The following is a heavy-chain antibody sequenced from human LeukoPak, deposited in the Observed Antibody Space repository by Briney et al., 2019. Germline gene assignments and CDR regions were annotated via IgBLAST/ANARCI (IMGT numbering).Heavy chain of an antibody. D-gene: IGHD3-16*02. CDR2: VSAYNGNT. V-gene: IGHV1-18*01. CDR3: ARVRMITFGGVIVIMAIPFDY. J-gene: IGHJ4*02. Sequence: ASVKVSCKASGYTFTTYGISWVRQAPGQGLEWMGWVSAYNGNTNYAQKLQGRVTMTTDTSANTAYMELGSLRSDDTAVYYCARVRMITFGGVIVIMAIPFDYWGQGTLVTVSS. CDR1: GYTFTTYG.